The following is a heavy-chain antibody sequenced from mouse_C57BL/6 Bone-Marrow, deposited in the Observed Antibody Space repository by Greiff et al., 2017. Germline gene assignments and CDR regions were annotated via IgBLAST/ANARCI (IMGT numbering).Heavy chain of an antibody. CDR2: IYPGSGST. Sequence: VQLQQPGAELVKPGASVKMSCKASGYTFTSYWITWVKQRPGQGLEWIGDIYPGSGSTNYNEKLKSKATLTVDTSSSTAYMQLSSLTSEDSAVYYCARRGTIYYGNYYAMDYWGQGTSVTVSS. D-gene: IGHD2-1*01. CDR3: ARRGTIYYGNYYAMDY. V-gene: IGHV1-55*01. CDR1: GYTFTSYW. J-gene: IGHJ4*01.